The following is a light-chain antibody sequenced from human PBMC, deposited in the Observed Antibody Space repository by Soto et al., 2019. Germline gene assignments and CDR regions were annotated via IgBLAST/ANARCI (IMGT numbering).Light chain of an antibody. CDR1: SSNFGKSI. V-gene: IGLV1-44*01. CDR2: GNS. J-gene: IGLJ1*01. Sequence: QSVLTQPPSASGTPGQRVTISCSGSSSNFGKSIVSWYQHLPGRAPQVLIYGNSQRASGVPVRFSGSKSGNTASLTVSGLQAEDEADYYCSSFTGASTIFGTGTKLTVL. CDR3: SSFTGASTI.